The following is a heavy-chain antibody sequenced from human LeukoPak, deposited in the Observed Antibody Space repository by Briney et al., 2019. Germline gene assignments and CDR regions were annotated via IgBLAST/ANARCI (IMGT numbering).Heavy chain of an antibody. V-gene: IGHV3-23*01. CDR1: GFTFSTYA. D-gene: IGHD1-26*01. Sequence: PGGSLRLSCAASGFTFSTYAMNWVRQAPGKGLEWVSTISGSSEGTYYADSAKGRFTISRDSSKDTVYLQMDSLRAEDAAVYYCAKGSDYNLYFDHWGQGALVTVSS. J-gene: IGHJ5*02. CDR3: AKGSDYNLYFDH. CDR2: ISGSSEGT.